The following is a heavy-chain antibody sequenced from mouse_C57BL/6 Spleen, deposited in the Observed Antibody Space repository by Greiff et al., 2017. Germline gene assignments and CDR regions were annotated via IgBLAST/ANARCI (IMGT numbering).Heavy chain of an antibody. CDR3: ARNYYGDYYA. CDR1: GYTFPSYW. CDR2: SVPNIGGT. J-gene: IGHJ4*01. D-gene: IGHD1-1*01. Sequence: QVQLQQPGAELVKPGASVKLSCKASGYTFPSYWMHRVKPRPGRGLAGIGRSVPNIGGTTYNETFQSKATPTVSKPSSTAYMQISSLTAEDAAVYYCARNYYGDYYA. V-gene: IGHV1-72*01.